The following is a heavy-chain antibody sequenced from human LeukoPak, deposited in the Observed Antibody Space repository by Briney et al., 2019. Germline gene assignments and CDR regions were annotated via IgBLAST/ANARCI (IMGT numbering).Heavy chain of an antibody. D-gene: IGHD1-26*01. J-gene: IGHJ4*02. CDR1: GFTFSSYW. CDR2: IKSDGTST. Sequence: GGSLRLSCAASGFTFSSYWRHWVRQAPGKGLVWVSRIKSDGTSTSYADSVKGRFTISRDNAKNTLYLQMNSLRAEDTAVYYCTREGDSGSYFYYFDYWGQGTLVTVSS. CDR3: TREGDSGSYFYYFDY. V-gene: IGHV3-74*01.